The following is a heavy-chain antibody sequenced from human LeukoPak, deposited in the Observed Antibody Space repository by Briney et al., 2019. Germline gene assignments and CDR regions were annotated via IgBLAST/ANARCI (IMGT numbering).Heavy chain of an antibody. CDR2: VDGRGSNT. CDR3: AKNQDSTDWAVDY. V-gene: IGHV3-23*01. CDR1: GFTFSSFG. J-gene: IGHJ4*02. Sequence: GGSLRLSCAASGFTFSSFGMSWVRQAPGKGLEWVSSVDGRGSNTYYGDSVKGRFIISRDNSKNTLYLQMSSLRVEDTAVYYCAKNQDSTDWAVDYWGQGTLVTVSS. D-gene: IGHD2/OR15-2a*01.